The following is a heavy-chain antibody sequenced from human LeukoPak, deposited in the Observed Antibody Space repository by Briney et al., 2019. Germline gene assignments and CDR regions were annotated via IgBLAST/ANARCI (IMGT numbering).Heavy chain of an antibody. V-gene: IGHV3-21*01. J-gene: IGHJ3*02. CDR1: GFSFSNCS. Sequence: GGSLRLSCAASGFSFSNCSMNWVRQAPGKGLEWVSSISSSSTYIYYADSLEGRFTISRDNVRNSLYLQMNSLRAEDRAVYYCAGDYEGNLAFDIWGQGTMVTVSS. CDR3: AGDYEGNLAFDI. D-gene: IGHD4-23*01. CDR2: ISSSSTYI.